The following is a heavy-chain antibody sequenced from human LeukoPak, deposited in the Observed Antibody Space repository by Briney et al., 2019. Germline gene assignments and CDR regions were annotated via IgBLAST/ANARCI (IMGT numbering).Heavy chain of an antibody. CDR1: RFAFSSFA. CDR3: ARGKARGIAAAGDAFDI. V-gene: IGHV3-30*14. J-gene: IGHJ3*02. Sequence: GRSLRLSCAASRFAFSSFAMHWVRQASGKGLEWVALISYDGSSKYYAHSVEGRFTISRDNSKNTLYLQMNSLRAEDTAVYYCARGKARGIAAAGDAFDIWGQGTMVTVSS. CDR2: ISYDGSSK. D-gene: IGHD6-13*01.